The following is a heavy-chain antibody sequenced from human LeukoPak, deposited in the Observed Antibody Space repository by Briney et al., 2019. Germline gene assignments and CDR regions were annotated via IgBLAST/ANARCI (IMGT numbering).Heavy chain of an antibody. J-gene: IGHJ6*04. V-gene: IGHV3-20*01. CDR3: ARDGVRGPALDV. CDR2: INWNGGST. CDR1: GFTFDDYG. Sequence: PGGSLRLSCAASGFTFDDYGMSWVRQAPGKGLEWVSGINWNGGSTGYADSVKGRFTISRDNAKNSLYLQMNSLRAEDTALYHCARDGVRGPALDVWGKGTTVTISS. D-gene: IGHD3-10*01.